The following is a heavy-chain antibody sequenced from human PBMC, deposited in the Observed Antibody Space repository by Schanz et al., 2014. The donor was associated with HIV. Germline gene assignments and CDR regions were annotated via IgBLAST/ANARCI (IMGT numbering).Heavy chain of an antibody. J-gene: IGHJ6*02. CDR2: ISGSGRKR. D-gene: IGHD2-21*02. Sequence: EVHLLESGGGLAQPGGSLRLSCAASGFYFGRYAMTWVRQTPDKGLEWVSVISGSGRKRYYADAVKGRFTISRDNSRDTLYLQMDSLRGDDTAIYYCAKDVLSDDASGDDLIMEAWGQGTTVSVS. V-gene: IGHV3-23*01. CDR1: GFYFGRYA. CDR3: AKDVLSDDASGDDLIMEA.